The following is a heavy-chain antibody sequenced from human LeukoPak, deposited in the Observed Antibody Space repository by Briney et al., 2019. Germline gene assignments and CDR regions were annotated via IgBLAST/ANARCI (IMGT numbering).Heavy chain of an antibody. CDR2: INHSGST. CDR1: GGSISSYY. Sequence: PSETLSLTCTVSGGSISSYYWSWIRQPPGKGLEWIGEINHSGSTNYNPSLKSRVSISVDTSKNQFSLKLNSVTAADTAVYYCARYDYWGQGTLVTVSS. J-gene: IGHJ4*02. CDR3: ARYDY. V-gene: IGHV4-34*01.